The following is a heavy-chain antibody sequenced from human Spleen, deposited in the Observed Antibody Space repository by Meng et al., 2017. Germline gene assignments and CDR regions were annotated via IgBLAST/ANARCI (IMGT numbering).Heavy chain of an antibody. CDR1: GGSISSGYY. CDR3: AKWAYSINAFDI. D-gene: IGHD2-21*01. CDR2: IYHNGDT. V-gene: IGHV4-38-2*02. J-gene: IGHJ3*02. Sequence: SETLSLTCTVSGGSISSGYYWGWIRQPPGKGLEWIGFIYHNGDTNYNPSLKSRVTISVDTSKNQFSLKVTPVTAADTAVYYCAKWAYSINAFDIWGQGTMVTVSS.